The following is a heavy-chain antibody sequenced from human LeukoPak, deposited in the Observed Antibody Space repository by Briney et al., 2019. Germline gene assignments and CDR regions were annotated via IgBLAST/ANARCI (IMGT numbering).Heavy chain of an antibody. CDR1: GFTFSSYA. CDR3: AKDSLQITMIVVVITGPFDY. CDR2: ISGSGGST. Sequence: GGSLRLSCAASGFTFSSYAMSWVRQAPGKGLEWVSAISGSGGSTYYADSVKGRFTISRDNSKNTLYLQMNSLRAEDTAVYYCAKDSLQITMIVVVITGPFDYWGQGTLDTVSS. J-gene: IGHJ4*02. V-gene: IGHV3-23*01. D-gene: IGHD3-22*01.